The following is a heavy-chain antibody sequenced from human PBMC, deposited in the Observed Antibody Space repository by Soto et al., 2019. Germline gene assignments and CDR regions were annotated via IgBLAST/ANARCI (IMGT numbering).Heavy chain of an antibody. D-gene: IGHD3-10*01. CDR2: INPILSMS. CDR1: GDTFTFYS. V-gene: IGHV1-69*02. J-gene: IGHJ4*02. CDR3: GSSYGSGYRAFDY. Sequence: QVQLVQSGAEVKKPGSSVRVSCKASGDTFTFYSINWVRQAPGLGLEWMGRINPILSMSNYAQRFQGRVTMTADKSTRTAYMELSSLRPEDTAMYYCGSSYGSGYRAFDYWGQGALVTVSS.